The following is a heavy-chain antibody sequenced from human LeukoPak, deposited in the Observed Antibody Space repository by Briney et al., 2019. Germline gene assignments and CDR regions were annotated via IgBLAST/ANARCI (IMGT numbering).Heavy chain of an antibody. CDR1: GFIFSSYS. Sequence: PGGSLRLSCAASGFIFSSYSMNWVRQAPGKGLEWVSYISSSSGTIDYADSVKGRFTISRDNAKNSLSLQMNSLRDADTAVYYCARASGSYDFDYWGQGTLVTVSS. D-gene: IGHD1-26*01. J-gene: IGHJ4*02. CDR3: ARASGSYDFDY. V-gene: IGHV3-48*02. CDR2: ISSSSGTI.